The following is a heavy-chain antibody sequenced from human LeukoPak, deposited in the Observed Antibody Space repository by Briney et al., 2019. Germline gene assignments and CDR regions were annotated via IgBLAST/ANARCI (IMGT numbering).Heavy chain of an antibody. CDR1: GYSFTSYW. CDR2: IYPGDSDT. J-gene: IGHJ4*02. CDR3: ARQGEDGYNSDLFDY. V-gene: IGHV5-51*01. D-gene: IGHD5-24*01. Sequence: GESLKISCKGSGYSFTSYWIGWVRQMPGKGLEWMGIIYPGDSDTRYSPSFQGQVTISADKSISTAYLQWSSLKASDTAMYYCARQGEDGYNSDLFDYWGQGTLVTVSS.